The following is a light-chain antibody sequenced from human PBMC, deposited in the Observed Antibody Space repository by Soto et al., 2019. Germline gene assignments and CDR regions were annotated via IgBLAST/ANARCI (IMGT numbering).Light chain of an antibody. V-gene: IGLV2-8*01. CDR2: EVS. CDR3: SSYAGSNNFV. Sequence: QSVLTQPPSASGSPGQSVTISCTGTSSDVGGYNYVSWYQQHPGKAPKLMIYEVSKRPSWVPDRFSGSKSGNTASLTVSGLQAEDEADYYCSSYAGSNNFVFGGGTKLTVL. CDR1: SSDVGGYNY. J-gene: IGLJ2*01.